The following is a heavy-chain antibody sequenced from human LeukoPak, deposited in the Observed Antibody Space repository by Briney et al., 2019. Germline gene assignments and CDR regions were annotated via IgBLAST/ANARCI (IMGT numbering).Heavy chain of an antibody. CDR3: ARPLNYYYYMDV. CDR2: IYYSGST. J-gene: IGHJ6*03. V-gene: IGHV4-39*01. Sequence: SEALSLTCTVSGGSISSSPYYWGWIRQPPGKGLEWIGSIYYSGSTYYNPSLKSRVTISVDTSKNQFSLNLNSVTAADTAVYYCARPLNYYYYMDVWGKGTTVTVSS. CDR1: GGSISSSPYY.